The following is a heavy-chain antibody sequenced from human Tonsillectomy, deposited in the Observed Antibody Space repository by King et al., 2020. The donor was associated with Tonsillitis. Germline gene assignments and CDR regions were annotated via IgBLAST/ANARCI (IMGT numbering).Heavy chain of an antibody. J-gene: IGHJ6*02. D-gene: IGHD5-12*01. CDR2: IYPGDSDT. CDR1: GYSFTSYW. Sequence: VQLVESGAEVKKPGESLKISCKGSGYSFTSYWIGWVRQMPGKGLEWMGIIYPGDSDTRYSPSFQGQVTISADKSISTAYLQWSSLKASDTAMYYCARTPEYSGYDYYYYYGMDVWGQGTTVTVSS. CDR3: ARTPEYSGYDYYYYYGMDV. V-gene: IGHV5-51*01.